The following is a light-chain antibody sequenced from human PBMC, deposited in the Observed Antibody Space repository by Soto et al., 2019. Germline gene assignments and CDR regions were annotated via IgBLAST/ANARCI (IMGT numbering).Light chain of an antibody. CDR1: QGISNY. CDR3: QQYNDAPWT. CDR2: AAS. Sequence: DIQMTQSPSSLSASVGDRVTITCRARQGISNYVAWYQHKQGKVPKLLIYAASTLQSGVPSRFSGSGSGTDFTLTISSLQPEDVATYYCQQYNDAPWTFGPGTKVEIK. V-gene: IGKV1-27*01. J-gene: IGKJ1*01.